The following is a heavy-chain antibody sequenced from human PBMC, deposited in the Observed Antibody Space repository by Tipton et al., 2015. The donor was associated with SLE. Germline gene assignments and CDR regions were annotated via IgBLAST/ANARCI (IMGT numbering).Heavy chain of an antibody. CDR3: ARALLDVVPGPSGMDV. J-gene: IGHJ6*02. CDR1: GFTFWSHD. CDR2: TSESGAGT. D-gene: IGHD2-2*01. Sequence: SLRLSCATSGFTFWSHDMGWVRQAPGKGLEWVSVTSESGAGTHYINSVRGRFTISRDDVMSSFYLQMYNLRGGDTGVYYCARALLDVVPGPSGMDVWGPGTTV. V-gene: IGHV3-23*01.